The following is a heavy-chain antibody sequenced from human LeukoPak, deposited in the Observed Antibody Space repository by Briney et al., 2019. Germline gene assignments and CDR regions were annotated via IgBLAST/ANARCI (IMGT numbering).Heavy chain of an antibody. J-gene: IGHJ2*01. Sequence: PGGSLRLSCAASGFTLSRYDMHWVRQTTGKGLEWVSAIGVAGGTFYPASVKGRFTISRENTNNSLYLHMDGLRAGDTGVYYCARDTRSSGDWHFDLWGRGTLLTVSS. CDR2: IGVAGGT. CDR3: ARDTRSSGDWHFDL. V-gene: IGHV3-13*04. CDR1: GFTLSRYD. D-gene: IGHD7-27*01.